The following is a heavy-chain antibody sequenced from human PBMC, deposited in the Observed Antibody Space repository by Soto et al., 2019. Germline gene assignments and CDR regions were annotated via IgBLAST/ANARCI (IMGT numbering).Heavy chain of an antibody. CDR2: ISYDGSNK. Sequence: QVQLVESGGGVVQPGRSLRLSCAASGFTFSSYAMHWVRQAPGKGLEWVAVISYDGSNKYYADSVKGRFTISRDNSKNTMYLQMNSLRAEDTAVYYCARDSSIAAAGNSRYFDYWGQGTLVTVSS. J-gene: IGHJ4*02. CDR3: ARDSSIAAAGNSRYFDY. D-gene: IGHD6-13*01. V-gene: IGHV3-30-3*01. CDR1: GFTFSSYA.